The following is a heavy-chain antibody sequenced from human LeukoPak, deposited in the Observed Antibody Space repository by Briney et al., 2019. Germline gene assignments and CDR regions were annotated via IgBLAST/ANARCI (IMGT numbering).Heavy chain of an antibody. J-gene: IGHJ4*02. V-gene: IGHV3-7*03. CDR1: GFTFSSSA. CDR3: ASAVYGAEDN. Sequence: PGGSLRLSCAASGFTFSSSAMSWVRQAPGKGLEWVANIKTDGSLIYYVDSVKGRFTISRDNAKNSLFLEMTSLRVEDTAVYYCASAVYGAEDNWGQGTLVTVSS. CDR2: IKTDGSLI. D-gene: IGHD4-17*01.